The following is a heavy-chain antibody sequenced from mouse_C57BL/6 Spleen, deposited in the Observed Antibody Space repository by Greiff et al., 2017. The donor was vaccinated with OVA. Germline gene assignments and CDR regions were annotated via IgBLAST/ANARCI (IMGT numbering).Heavy chain of an antibody. J-gene: IGHJ4*01. CDR1: GFTFSDYG. V-gene: IGHV5-17*01. CDR2: ISSGSSTI. Sequence: EVQLVESGGGLVKPGGSLKLSCAASGFTFSDYGMRWVRQPPEKGLEWVAYISSGSSTIYYADTVKGRFPISRDNATNTLFLQMTSLRYEDTVMYDGAGRQCGLRYDDAVDYWGQGTSVTVSS. D-gene: IGHD2-3*01. CDR3: AGRQCGLRYDDAVDY.